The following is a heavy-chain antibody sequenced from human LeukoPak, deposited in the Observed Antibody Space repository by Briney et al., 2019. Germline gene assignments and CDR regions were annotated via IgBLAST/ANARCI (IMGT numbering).Heavy chain of an antibody. Sequence: TGGSLRLSCAASGFTFSSYAMSWVRQAPGKGLEWVSAISGSGGSTYYADSVKGRFTISRDNSKNTLYLQMNSLRAEDTAVYYCACYDSSGYYPSHYWGQGTLVTVSS. CDR1: GFTFSSYA. V-gene: IGHV3-23*01. CDR3: ACYDSSGYYPSHY. CDR2: ISGSGGST. J-gene: IGHJ4*02. D-gene: IGHD3-22*01.